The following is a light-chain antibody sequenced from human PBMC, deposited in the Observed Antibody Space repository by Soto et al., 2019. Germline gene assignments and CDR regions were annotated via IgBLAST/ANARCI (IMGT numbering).Light chain of an antibody. CDR3: QQYSNWPPYT. CDR2: GAS. J-gene: IGKJ2*01. CDR1: QPVSNY. Sequence: EIVMTQSPATLSVSPGDRATLSCRTSQPVSNYLAWYQQRPGQAPRLLIYGASTRATGIPARFSGSGSGTEFTLTISSLQSEDFAVYFCQQYSNWPPYTFGQGTKLEI. V-gene: IGKV3-15*01.